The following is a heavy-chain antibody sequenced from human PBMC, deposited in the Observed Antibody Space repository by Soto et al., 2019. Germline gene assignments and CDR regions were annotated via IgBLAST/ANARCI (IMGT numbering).Heavy chain of an antibody. CDR3: ARGYCSSFSCYWSDVWFDP. CDR1: GGSISSSSYY. Sequence: PSETLSLTCTVSGGSISSSSYYWGWVRQPPGRGLEWIGSIYYSGSTFYNPSLKSRSTISVDTSKNQFSLKLSSVTAADTAVYYCARGYCSSFSCYWSDVWFDPWGQGALVTVSS. J-gene: IGHJ5*02. V-gene: IGHV4-39*01. CDR2: IYYSGST. D-gene: IGHD2-2*01.